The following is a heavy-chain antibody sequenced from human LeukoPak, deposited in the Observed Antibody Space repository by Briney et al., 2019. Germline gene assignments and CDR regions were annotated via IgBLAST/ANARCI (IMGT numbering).Heavy chain of an antibody. D-gene: IGHD4-17*01. J-gene: IGHJ2*01. CDR2: IYYSGST. CDR3: ARVNGNYGDYPRPWYFDL. CDR1: GGSISSSSYY. Sequence: TSETLSLTCTVSGGSISSSSYYWGWIRQPPGKGLEWIGSIYYSGSTYYNPSLKSRVTISVDTSKNQFSLKLSSVTAADTAVYYCARVNGNYGDYPRPWYFDLWGRGTLVTVSS. V-gene: IGHV4-39*07.